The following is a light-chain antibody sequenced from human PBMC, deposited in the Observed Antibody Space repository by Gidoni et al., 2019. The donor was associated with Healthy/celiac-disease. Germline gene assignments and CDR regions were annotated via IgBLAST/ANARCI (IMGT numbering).Light chain of an antibody. V-gene: IGKV3-20*01. J-gene: IGKJ1*01. CDR1: QSVSSSY. CDR3: QQYGSSPPWT. Sequence: EIVLTQSPGTLSFSPGERAPLSCRASQSVSSSYLAWYQQKPGQAPKLLIYGASRRATGIPDRFSGSGSGTDFTLTISRLEPEDFAVYYCQQYGSSPPWTFGQGTKVEIK. CDR2: GAS.